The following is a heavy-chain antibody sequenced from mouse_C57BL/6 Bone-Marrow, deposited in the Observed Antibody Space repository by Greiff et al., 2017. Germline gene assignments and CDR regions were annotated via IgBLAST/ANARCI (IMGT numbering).Heavy chain of an antibody. J-gene: IGHJ2*01. CDR3: ARDYYGSSYFDY. V-gene: IGHV1-69*01. CDR1: GYTFTSYW. CDR2: IDPSDSYT. D-gene: IGHD1-1*01. Sequence: VKLQQPGAELVMPGASVKLSCKASGYTFTSYWMHWVKQRPGQGLEWIGEIDPSDSYTNYNQKFKGKSTLTVDKSSSTAYMQLSSLTSADSAVYYCARDYYGSSYFDYWGQGTTLTVSS.